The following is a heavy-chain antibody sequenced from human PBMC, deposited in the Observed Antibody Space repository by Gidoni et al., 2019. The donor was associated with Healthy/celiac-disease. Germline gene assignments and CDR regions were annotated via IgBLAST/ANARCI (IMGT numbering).Heavy chain of an antibody. CDR1: GFTFSSYA. V-gene: IGHV3-30-3*01. D-gene: IGHD3-22*01. Sequence: QVQLVESGGGVVQPGRSLRLSCAASGFTFSSYAMHWVRQAPGKGLEWVAVISYDGSNKYYADSVKGRFTISRDNSKNTLYLQMNSLRAEDTAVYYCARDRAYYYDSSGYNLYGDAFDIWGQGTMVTVSS. J-gene: IGHJ3*02. CDR2: ISYDGSNK. CDR3: ARDRAYYYDSSGYNLYGDAFDI.